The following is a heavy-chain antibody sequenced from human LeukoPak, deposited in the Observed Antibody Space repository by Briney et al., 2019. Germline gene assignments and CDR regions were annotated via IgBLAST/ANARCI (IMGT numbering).Heavy chain of an antibody. CDR3: ARGGGATDY. CDR2: ISSSSSYI. CDR1: GFTFSKHW. D-gene: IGHD1-26*01. V-gene: IGHV3-21*01. Sequence: GGSLRLSCAASGFTFSKHWMSWVRQAPGKGLEWVSCISSSSSYIYNADSVKGRFTISRDNAKNSLYLQMNSLRAEDTAVYYCARGGGATDYWGQGTLVTVSS. J-gene: IGHJ4*02.